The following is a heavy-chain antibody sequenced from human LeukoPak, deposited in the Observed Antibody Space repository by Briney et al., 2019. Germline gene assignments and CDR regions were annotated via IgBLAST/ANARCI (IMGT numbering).Heavy chain of an antibody. CDR2: INHSGST. J-gene: IGHJ4*02. CDR1: GGSFSGYY. V-gene: IGHV4-34*01. Sequence: SETLSLTCAVYGGSFSGYYWSWIRQPPGKGLEWIGEINHSGSTNYNPSLKSRVTISVDTSKNQFSLKLSSVTAADTAAYYCASPARDGCRWGQGTLVTVSS. D-gene: IGHD2-2*01. CDR3: ASPARDGCR.